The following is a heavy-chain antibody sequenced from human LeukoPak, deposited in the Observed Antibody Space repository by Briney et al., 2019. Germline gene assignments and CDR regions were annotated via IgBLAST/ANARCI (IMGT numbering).Heavy chain of an antibody. CDR3: ARGGYSGYGVYFDY. V-gene: IGHV3-74*01. J-gene: IGHJ4*02. CDR1: GFTFSRYS. Sequence: GGSLRLSCAASGFTFSRYSMHWVRQAPGKGLVWVSHVNSDGSGTDYADSVKGRFTISRDNAKNTLYLQMNSLRAEDTAVYYCARGGYSGYGVYFDYWGQGTLVTVSS. CDR2: VNSDGSGT. D-gene: IGHD5-12*01.